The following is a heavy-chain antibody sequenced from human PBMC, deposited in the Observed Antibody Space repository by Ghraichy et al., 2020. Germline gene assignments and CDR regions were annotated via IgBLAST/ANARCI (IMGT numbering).Heavy chain of an antibody. CDR1: GGSISSSSYY. CDR3: ATYNWNDLFDAFDI. J-gene: IGHJ3*02. Sequence: SETLSLTCTVSGGSISSSSYYWGWIRQPPGKGLEWIGSIYYSGSTYYNPSLKSRVTISVDTSKNQFSLKLSSVTAADTAVYYCATYNWNDLFDAFDIWGQGTMVTVSS. V-gene: IGHV4-39*01. CDR2: IYYSGST. D-gene: IGHD1-20*01.